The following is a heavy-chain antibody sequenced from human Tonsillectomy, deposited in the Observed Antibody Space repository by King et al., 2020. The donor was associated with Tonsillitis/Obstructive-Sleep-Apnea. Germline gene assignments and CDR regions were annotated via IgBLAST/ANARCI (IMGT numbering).Heavy chain of an antibody. CDR3: ARDPIVLEPAAIPSAFDI. V-gene: IGHV4-34*01. Sequence: VQLQQWGAGLLKPSETLSLTCAVYGGSFSGYYWSWVRQPPGKGLEWIGEINHSGSTSYNPSLKSRVSISLDSSKNQLSLKLSSVTAADTAVYYCARDPIVLEPAAIPSAFDIWGQGTMVTVSS. CDR1: GGSFSGYY. J-gene: IGHJ3*02. CDR2: INHSGST. D-gene: IGHD2-2*02.